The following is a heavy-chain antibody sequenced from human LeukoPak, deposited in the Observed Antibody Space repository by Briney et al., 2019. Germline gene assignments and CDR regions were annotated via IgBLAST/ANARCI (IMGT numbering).Heavy chain of an antibody. D-gene: IGHD3-10*01. CDR3: ARGLHYYGSSEGY. CDR1: GGTFSSYA. V-gene: IGHV1-2*02. J-gene: IGHJ4*02. CDR2: INPNSGGT. Sequence: GASVKVSCKASGGTFSSYAISWVRQAPGQGLEWMGWINPNSGGTYYAQKFQGGVTMTRDTSISTAYMELSRLRSDDTAVYYCARGLHYYGSSEGYWGQGTLVTVSS.